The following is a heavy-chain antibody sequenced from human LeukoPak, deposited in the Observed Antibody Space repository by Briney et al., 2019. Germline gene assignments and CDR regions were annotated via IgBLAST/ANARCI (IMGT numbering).Heavy chain of an antibody. V-gene: IGHV3-23*01. CDR1: GFTFSSYA. J-gene: IGHJ3*02. Sequence: GGSLRLSCAASGFTFSSYAMSWVRPAPGKGLEWVSAISGSGGSAYYADSVKGRFTISRDNSKNTLYLQMNSLRAEDTAVYYCAKWLPGVTAFDIWGQGTMVTVSS. D-gene: IGHD5-18*01. CDR3: AKWLPGVTAFDI. CDR2: ISGSGGSA.